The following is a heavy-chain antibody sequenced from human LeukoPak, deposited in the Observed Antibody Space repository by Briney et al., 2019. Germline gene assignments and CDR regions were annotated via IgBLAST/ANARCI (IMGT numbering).Heavy chain of an antibody. CDR2: ITVSGGTT. J-gene: IGHJ4*02. V-gene: IGHV3-23*01. Sequence: PGGSLRLSCAASGFTFSSYSMNWVRQAPGKGLEWVSGITVSGGTTYYTDSVKGRFTISRDNSKNTLYLQMNSLRAEDTAVYYCAKGGDIVVVPAAIDYWGQGTLVTVSS. CDR3: AKGGDIVVVPAAIDY. D-gene: IGHD2-2*01. CDR1: GFTFSSYS.